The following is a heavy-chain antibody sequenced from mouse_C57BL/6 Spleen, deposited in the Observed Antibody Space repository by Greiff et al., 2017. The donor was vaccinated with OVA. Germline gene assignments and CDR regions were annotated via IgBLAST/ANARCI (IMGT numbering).Heavy chain of an antibody. CDR2: IYPGDGDP. CDR3: AREGAYDYDVRGFAY. J-gene: IGHJ3*01. D-gene: IGHD2-4*01. CDR1: GYAFSSSW. V-gene: IGHV1-82*01. Sequence: QVQLKQSGPELVKPGASVKISCKASGYAFSSSWMNWVKQRPGKGLEWIGRIYPGDGDPNYNGKFKGKATLTADKSSSTAYMQLSSLTSEDSAVYFCAREGAYDYDVRGFAYWGQGTLVTVSA.